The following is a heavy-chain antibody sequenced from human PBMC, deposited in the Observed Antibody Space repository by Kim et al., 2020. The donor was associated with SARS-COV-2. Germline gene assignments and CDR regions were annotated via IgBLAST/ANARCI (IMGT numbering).Heavy chain of an antibody. J-gene: IGHJ4*02. Sequence: SIAPKFQGRVTMTRETSTSTVYMELSSLRSEDTAVYYCARVPYGDFVFDYWGQGTLVTVSS. CDR3: ARVPYGDFVFDY. V-gene: IGHV1-46*01. D-gene: IGHD4-17*01.